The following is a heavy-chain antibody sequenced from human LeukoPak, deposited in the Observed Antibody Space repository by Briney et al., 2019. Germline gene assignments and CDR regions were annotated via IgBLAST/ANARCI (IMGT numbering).Heavy chain of an antibody. Sequence: GWSLRLSCAASGFTFSDYAMSWVRQAPGKGLEWVSAFSGRGGSTYYADSVKGRFTISRDNSKNTLYLQMNSLRAEDTAVYYCAKDVGYCSSTTCYKPFDYWGQGTLVTVSS. CDR1: GFTFSDYA. V-gene: IGHV3-23*01. J-gene: IGHJ4*02. CDR3: AKDVGYCSSTTCYKPFDY. D-gene: IGHD2-2*02. CDR2: FSGRGGST.